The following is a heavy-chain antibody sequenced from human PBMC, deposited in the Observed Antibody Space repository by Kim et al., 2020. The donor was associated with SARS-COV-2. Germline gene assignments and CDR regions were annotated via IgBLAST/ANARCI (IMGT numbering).Heavy chain of an antibody. J-gene: IGHJ4*02. CDR3: ARDGDLPDY. CDR2: NGNT. Sequence: NGNTKYAQKFQGRVTMTTDTSKTTAYMELRSLRSDDTAVYYCARDGDLPDYWGLGTLVTVSS. D-gene: IGHD7-27*01. V-gene: IGHV1-18*01.